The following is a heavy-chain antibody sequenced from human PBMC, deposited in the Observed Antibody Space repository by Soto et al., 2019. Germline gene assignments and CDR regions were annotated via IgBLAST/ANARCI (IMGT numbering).Heavy chain of an antibody. CDR2: INSDGSST. Sequence: EVQLVESGGGVVQPGGSLRLSCAASGFTFSSYWMHWVRQAPGKGLVWVSRINSDGSSTTYADSVKGRFIISRDNAKNTLYLQMNSLRAEDTAVYYCTRPRYDGSGTPFDHWGQGTLVTVSS. V-gene: IGHV3-74*01. D-gene: IGHD3-22*01. CDR3: TRPRYDGSGTPFDH. J-gene: IGHJ4*02. CDR1: GFTFSSYW.